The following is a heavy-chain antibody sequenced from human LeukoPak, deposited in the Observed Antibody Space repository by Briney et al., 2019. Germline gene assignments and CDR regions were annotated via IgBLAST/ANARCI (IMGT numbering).Heavy chain of an antibody. V-gene: IGHV1-8*01. CDR3: AGAQYGDYYFDY. Sequence: ASVKVSCKASGYTFTSYDINWVRQATGQGLEWMGWMNPDSGNTGYAQKFQDRVTMTRNTSISTAYMELSSLRSEDTAVYYCAGAQYGDYYFDYWGQGTLVTVSS. CDR2: MNPDSGNT. CDR1: GYTFTSYD. D-gene: IGHD4-17*01. J-gene: IGHJ4*02.